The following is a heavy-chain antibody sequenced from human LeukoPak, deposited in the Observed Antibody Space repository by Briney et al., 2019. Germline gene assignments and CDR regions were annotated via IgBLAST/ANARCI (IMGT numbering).Heavy chain of an antibody. J-gene: IGHJ4*02. Sequence: PSETLSLTCTVSSGSISGYFWSWIRQSPGMGLEWIGYIYYSGSTTYNPSLKSRVTISVDTFKNQFFLKLDSVTAADTAVYYCARLIGSSTVADYWGQGTLVTVSS. CDR3: ARLIGSSTVADY. V-gene: IGHV4-59*08. CDR2: IYYSGST. D-gene: IGHD1-14*01. CDR1: SGSISGYF.